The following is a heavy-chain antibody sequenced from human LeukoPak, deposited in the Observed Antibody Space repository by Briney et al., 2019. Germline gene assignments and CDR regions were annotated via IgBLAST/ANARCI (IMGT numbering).Heavy chain of an antibody. D-gene: IGHD5-24*01. CDR2: INPNSGDP. V-gene: IGHV1-2*02. Sequence: ASVKVSCKASGYTFTSYYMHRVRQATGQGLERMGWINPNSGDPNYAQNFQGRVTMTRDTSGSTVYMDLNRLRSDDTALYYCVRGGDGDRRDFDFWGQGTLVTVSS. CDR3: VRGGDGDRRDFDF. CDR1: GYTFTSYY. J-gene: IGHJ4*02.